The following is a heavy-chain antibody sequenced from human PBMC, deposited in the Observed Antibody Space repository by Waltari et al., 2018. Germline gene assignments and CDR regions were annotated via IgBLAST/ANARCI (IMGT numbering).Heavy chain of an antibody. Sequence: EVQLVQSGAEVKKPGESLKISCKGSGYSFTSYWIGWVPQMPGKGLEWMGIIYPGDSDTRYSPSFQGQVTISADKSISTAYLQWSSLKASDTAMYYCARSVAVGYYYYYMDVWGKGTTVTVSS. CDR1: GYSFTSYW. V-gene: IGHV5-51*01. CDR3: ARSVAVGYYYYYMDV. J-gene: IGHJ6*03. CDR2: IYPGDSDT. D-gene: IGHD6-19*01.